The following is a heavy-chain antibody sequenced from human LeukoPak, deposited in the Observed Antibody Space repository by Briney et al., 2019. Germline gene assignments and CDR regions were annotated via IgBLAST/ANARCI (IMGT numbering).Heavy chain of an antibody. CDR2: IIPILGIA. V-gene: IGHV1-69*04. CDR3: AIPMGYCGGDCPDYYYYGMDV. CDR1: GGTFSSYA. J-gene: IGHJ6*02. D-gene: IGHD2-21*02. Sequence: ASVKVSCKASGGTFSSYAISWVRQAPGQGLEWMGRIIPILGIANYAQKFQGRVTITADKSTSTAYMELSSLRSEDTAVYYCAIPMGYCGGDCPDYYYYGMDVWGQGTTVTVSS.